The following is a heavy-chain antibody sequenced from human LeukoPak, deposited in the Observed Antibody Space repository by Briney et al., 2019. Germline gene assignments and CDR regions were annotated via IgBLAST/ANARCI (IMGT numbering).Heavy chain of an antibody. Sequence: GGSLRLSCAASGFTFSSYGMHWVRQAPGKGLEWVAVISYDGSNKYYADSVKGRFTISRDNSKNTLYLQMNSLRAEDTAVYYCARYRGIYDIPLYYFDYWGQGTLVTVSS. CDR3: ARYRGIYDIPLYYFDY. D-gene: IGHD3-9*01. CDR2: ISYDGSNK. CDR1: GFTFSSYG. J-gene: IGHJ4*02. V-gene: IGHV3-30*03.